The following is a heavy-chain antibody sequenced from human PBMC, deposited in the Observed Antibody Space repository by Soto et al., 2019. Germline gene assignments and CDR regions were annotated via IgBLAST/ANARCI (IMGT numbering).Heavy chain of an antibody. CDR1: GYTFTGYY. V-gene: IGHV1-2*04. D-gene: IGHD7-27*01. J-gene: IGHJ3*02. CDR2: INPNSGGT. CDR3: ARGGTQTGVHDAFDI. Sequence: ASVKVSCKASGYTFTGYYMHWVRQAPGQGLEWMGWINPNSGGTNYAQKFQGWVTMTRDTSISTAYMELSRLRSDDTAVYYCARGGTQTGVHDAFDIWGQGTMVTVSS.